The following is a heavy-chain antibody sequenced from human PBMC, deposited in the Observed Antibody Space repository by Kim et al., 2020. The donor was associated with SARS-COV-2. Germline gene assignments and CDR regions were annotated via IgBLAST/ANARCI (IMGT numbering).Heavy chain of an antibody. V-gene: IGHV3-23*01. D-gene: IGHD3-22*01. J-gene: IGHJ4*02. Sequence: KSRFTIFRTNSRNTLYLQMNSLRAEDTAVYYCAKGSERAYDSTGYYYFDYWGQGTLVTVSS. CDR3: AKGSERAYDSTGYYYFDY.